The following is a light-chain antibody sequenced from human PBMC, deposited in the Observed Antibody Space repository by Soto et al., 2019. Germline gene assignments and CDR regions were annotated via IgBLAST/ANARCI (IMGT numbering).Light chain of an antibody. CDR2: GAS. CDR1: QTINNY. J-gene: IGKJ4*01. CDR3: QHSYGTLLT. V-gene: IGKV1-39*01. Sequence: DIPMTQSPSSLSASVEDRVTITCRASQTINNYLNWYQQRPGKAPKLLIYGASTLQSGVPSRFSGSGSGTDFTLTISSLQPDDFATYYCQHSYGTLLTFGGGTKLEMK.